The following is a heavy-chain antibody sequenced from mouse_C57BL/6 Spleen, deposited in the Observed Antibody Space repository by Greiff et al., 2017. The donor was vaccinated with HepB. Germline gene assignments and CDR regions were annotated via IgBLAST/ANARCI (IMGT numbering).Heavy chain of an antibody. V-gene: IGHV1-82*01. CDR1: GYAFSSSW. J-gene: IGHJ2*01. Sequence: QVQLQQSGPELVKPGASVKISCKASGYAFSSSWMNWVKQRPGKGLEWIGRIYPGDGDTNYNGKFKGKATLTADKSSSTAYMQLSSLTSEDSAVYFCARTGSSGWFYFDYWGQGTTLTVSS. CDR2: IYPGDGDT. D-gene: IGHD3-2*02. CDR3: ARTGSSGWFYFDY.